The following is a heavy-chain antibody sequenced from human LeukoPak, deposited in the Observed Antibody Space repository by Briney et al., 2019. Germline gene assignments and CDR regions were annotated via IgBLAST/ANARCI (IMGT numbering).Heavy chain of an antibody. CDR3: ATRLGRYFDY. CDR2: INHSGST. CDR1: GGSISSGDYY. J-gene: IGHJ4*02. Sequence: NPSETLSLTCTVSGGSISSGDYYWSWIRQPPGKGLEWIGEINHSGSTNYNPSLKSRVTISVDTSKNQFSLKLSSVTAADTAVYYCATRLGRYFDYWGQGTLVTVSS. D-gene: IGHD7-27*01. V-gene: IGHV4-39*07.